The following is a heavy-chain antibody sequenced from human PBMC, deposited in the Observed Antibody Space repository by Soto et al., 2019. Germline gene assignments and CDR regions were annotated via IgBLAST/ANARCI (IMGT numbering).Heavy chain of an antibody. J-gene: IGHJ4*02. CDR2: IDEYGSTI. D-gene: IGHD3-10*01. CDR3: TRDIGGKGAY. Sequence: EVQLVESGGGLVQPGGSLRLSCAASGLTFSSYWMHWVRQVPGKGLLWVSRIDEYGSTINYADSVRGRFTISKDNARNTLYLEMNSLXAXXXXXXYCTRDIGGKGAYWGPGTLVTVSS. V-gene: IGHV3-74*01. CDR1: GLTFSSYW.